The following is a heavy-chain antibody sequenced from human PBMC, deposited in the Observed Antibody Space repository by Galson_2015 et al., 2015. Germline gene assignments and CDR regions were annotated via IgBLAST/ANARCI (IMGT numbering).Heavy chain of an antibody. Sequence: SVKVSCKASGGSFSIYATSWVRQAPGQGLEWMGWISAYNGNTNYAQKLQGRVTMTTDTSTSTAYMELRSLRSDDTAVYYCARFIVVVVAATPELDYWGQGTLVTVSS. V-gene: IGHV1-18*01. J-gene: IGHJ4*02. CDR3: ARFIVVVVAATPELDY. D-gene: IGHD2-15*01. CDR1: GGSFSIYA. CDR2: ISAYNGNT.